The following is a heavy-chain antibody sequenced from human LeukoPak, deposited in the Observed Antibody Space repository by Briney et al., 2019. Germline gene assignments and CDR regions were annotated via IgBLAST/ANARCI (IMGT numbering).Heavy chain of an antibody. CDR2: IYHSGST. Sequence: SETLSLTCAVSGYSISSGYYWGWIRQPPGKGLEWIGSIYHSGSTYYNPSLKSRVTISVDTSKNQFSLKLSSVTAADTAVYYCARDGSLSGSYLSAIDYWGQGTLVTVSS. V-gene: IGHV4-38-2*02. D-gene: IGHD1-26*01. J-gene: IGHJ4*02. CDR3: ARDGSLSGSYLSAIDY. CDR1: GYSISSGYY.